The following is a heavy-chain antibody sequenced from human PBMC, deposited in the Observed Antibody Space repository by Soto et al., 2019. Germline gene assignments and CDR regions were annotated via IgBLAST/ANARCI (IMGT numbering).Heavy chain of an antibody. CDR2: IYYSGST. D-gene: IGHD2-15*01. CDR3: ASGGSCYSRYCYFDY. CDR1: GGSISSYY. J-gene: IGHJ4*02. V-gene: IGHV4-59*01. Sequence: SETLSLTCTVSGGSISSYYWSWIRQPPGKGLEWIGYIYYSGSTNYNPSLKRRVTISVDTSKNQFSLKLSSVTAADTAVYYCASGGSCYSRYCYFDYWGQGTLVTVSS.